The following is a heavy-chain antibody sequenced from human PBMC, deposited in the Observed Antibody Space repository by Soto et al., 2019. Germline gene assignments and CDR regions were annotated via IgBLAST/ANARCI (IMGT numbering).Heavy chain of an antibody. D-gene: IGHD3-16*01. V-gene: IGHV1-18*01. Sequence: ASVKVSCKSSGDTFISYAISWVRQAPGQGLEWMGWISPYTGNTHSATKVQGRLTMTTDTSTSTAYMDLGSLTSDDTAVYYCVMVDNYVTPTPQDVWGQGTTVTVSS. CDR1: GDTFISYA. CDR2: ISPYTGNT. CDR3: VMVDNYVTPTPQDV. J-gene: IGHJ6*02.